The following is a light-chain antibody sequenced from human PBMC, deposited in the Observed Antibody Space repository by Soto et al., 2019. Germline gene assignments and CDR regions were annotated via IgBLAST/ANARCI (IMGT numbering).Light chain of an antibody. CDR3: QQYGSSPGWT. J-gene: IGKJ1*01. CDR2: GAS. CDR1: QSVSSSY. Sequence: EIVLTQSPGTLSLSPGERATLSCRASQSVSSSYLAWYQQKPGQAPRLLIYGASSRATGIPDRFSGSGSGNELNLTISRLEPEDFAVYYCQQYGSSPGWTFGQGTKVEIK. V-gene: IGKV3-20*01.